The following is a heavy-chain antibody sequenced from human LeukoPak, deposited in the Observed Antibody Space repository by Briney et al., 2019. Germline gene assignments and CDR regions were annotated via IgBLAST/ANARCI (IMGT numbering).Heavy chain of an antibody. CDR2: ISGSGGGT. V-gene: IGHV3-23*01. CDR1: GGSISSNSHF. D-gene: IGHD6-19*01. CDR3: AKGPYSSGPGYYFDY. Sequence: PSETLPLTCTVSGGSISSNSHFWDWIRQSPGKGLEWVSSISGSGGGTYYADSVKGRFTISRDNSKNTLYLQMISLRAEDTAVYYCAKGPYSSGPGYYFDYWGQGTLVTVSS. J-gene: IGHJ4*02.